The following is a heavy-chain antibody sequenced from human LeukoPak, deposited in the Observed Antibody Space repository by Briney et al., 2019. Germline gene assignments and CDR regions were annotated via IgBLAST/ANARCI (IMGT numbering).Heavy chain of an antibody. J-gene: IGHJ5*02. CDR1: GGSFSGYY. CDR2: IYHSGST. CDR3: ASKGRSGPFNWFDP. V-gene: IGHV4-34*01. D-gene: IGHD2-15*01. Sequence: SETLSLTCAVYGGSFSGYYWSWIRQPPGKGLEWIGEIYHSGSTNYNPSLKSRVTISVDKSKNQFSLKLSSVTAADTAVYYCASKGRSGPFNWFDPWGQGTLVTVSS.